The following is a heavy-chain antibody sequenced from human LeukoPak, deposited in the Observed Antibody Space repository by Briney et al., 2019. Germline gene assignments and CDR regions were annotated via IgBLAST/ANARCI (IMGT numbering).Heavy chain of an antibody. Sequence: PGGSLRLSCAASGFTFSSYAMSWVRQAPGKGLEWVSAIYDAGTTYYADSVKGRFTISRDSSKNTLSLQMNSLRAEDTAVYYCARGGYTYGYTFDIWGQGTMVTVSS. CDR3: ARGGYTYGYTFDI. CDR2: IYDAGTT. D-gene: IGHD5-18*01. V-gene: IGHV3-23*01. J-gene: IGHJ3*02. CDR1: GFTFSSYA.